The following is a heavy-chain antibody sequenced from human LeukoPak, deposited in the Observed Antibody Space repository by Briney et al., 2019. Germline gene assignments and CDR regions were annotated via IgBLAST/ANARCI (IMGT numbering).Heavy chain of an antibody. Sequence: ASVKVSCKASGGTFSSYAISWVRQAPGQGLEWMGIINPSGGSTSYAQKFQGRVTMTRDTSTSTVYMELSSLRSEDTAVYYCARDRYGSSWRVFDYWGQGTLVTVSS. CDR3: ARDRYGSSWRVFDY. CDR1: GGTFSSYA. V-gene: IGHV1-46*01. CDR2: INPSGGST. D-gene: IGHD6-13*01. J-gene: IGHJ4*02.